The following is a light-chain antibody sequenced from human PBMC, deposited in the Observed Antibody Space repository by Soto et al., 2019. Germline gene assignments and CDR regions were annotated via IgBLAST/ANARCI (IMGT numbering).Light chain of an antibody. V-gene: IGKV1-27*01. CDR3: QKYNRAPWT. CDR1: QGISNF. J-gene: IGKJ1*01. Sequence: DIQMTQSPSSLSASVGDRVTITCRASQGISNFLACYQQRPGEVPKLLIYAASTLQPGVPSRFSGSGSGTDFTLTISSLQPEDVATYYCQKYNRAPWTFGQGTKVDI. CDR2: AAS.